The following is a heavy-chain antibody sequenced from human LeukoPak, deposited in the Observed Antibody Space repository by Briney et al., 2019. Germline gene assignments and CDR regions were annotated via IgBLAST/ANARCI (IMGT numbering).Heavy chain of an antibody. CDR2: TYYRSKWYN. CDR1: GDSVSSNSAA. V-gene: IGHV6-1*01. D-gene: IGHD4-23*01. Sequence: SQTLSLTRAISGDSVSSNSAAWNWIRQSPSRGLEWLGRTYYRSKWYNDYAVSVKSRITINPDTSKNQLSLQLNSVTPEDTAVYYCARDMTTVVTYADAFDIWGQGTMVTVSS. CDR3: ARDMTTVVTYADAFDI. J-gene: IGHJ3*02.